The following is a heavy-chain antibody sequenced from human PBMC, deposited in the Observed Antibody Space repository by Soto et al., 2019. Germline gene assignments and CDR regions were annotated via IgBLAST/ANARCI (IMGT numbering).Heavy chain of an antibody. D-gene: IGHD6-6*01. CDR2: IISIFGTA. CDR1: GGTFSSYA. J-gene: IGHJ6*02. Sequence: GASVKVSCKASGGTFSSYAISWVRQAPGQGLEWMGGIISIFGTANYAQKFQGRVTITADESTSTAYMELSSLRSEDTAVYYCALTTTIAARPPLDYYYGMDVWGQGTTVTVSS. V-gene: IGHV1-69*13. CDR3: ALTTTIAARPPLDYYYGMDV.